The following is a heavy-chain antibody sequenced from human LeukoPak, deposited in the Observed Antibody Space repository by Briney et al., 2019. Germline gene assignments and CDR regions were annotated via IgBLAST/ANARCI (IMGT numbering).Heavy chain of an antibody. CDR1: GGSISSYY. CDR2: IYTTGST. D-gene: IGHD3-22*01. V-gene: IGHV4-4*07. Sequence: SETLSLTCTVSGGSISSYYWNWIRQPAGKGLEWIGRIYTTGSTNYNPSLKSRVTMSVETSKNQFSLKLSSVTAADTAVYYCASGGLYYYDSSGYYYSGYFDYWGQGTLVTVSS. CDR3: ASGGLYYYDSSGYYYSGYFDY. J-gene: IGHJ4*02.